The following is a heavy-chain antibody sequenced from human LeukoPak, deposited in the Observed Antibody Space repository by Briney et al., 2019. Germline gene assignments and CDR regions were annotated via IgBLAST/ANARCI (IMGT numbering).Heavy chain of an antibody. CDR2: ISSSGSTT. V-gene: IGHV3-48*03. J-gene: IGHJ4*02. CDR3: AAKEGTRSDFDY. D-gene: IGHD1-14*01. Sequence: PVGSLRLSCVASGFTFSSYETNWARQAPGKGLEWFSYISSSGSTTHYADSAKGRFTISRDNAKNSLYLQMNSLRGEDTAVYYCAAKEGTRSDFDYWGQGTLVTVAS. CDR1: GFTFSSYE.